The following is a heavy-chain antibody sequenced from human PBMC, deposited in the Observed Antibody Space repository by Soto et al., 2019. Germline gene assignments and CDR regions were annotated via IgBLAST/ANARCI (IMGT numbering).Heavy chain of an antibody. CDR2: IYPGDSDT. V-gene: IGHV5-51*01. CDR3: ARRSYDILTGYLFDP. CDR1: GYSFTSYW. J-gene: IGHJ5*02. Sequence: PGESLKISCKGSGYSFTSYWIGWVRQMPGKSLEWMGIIYPGDSDTRYSPSFQGQVTISADKSISTAYLQWSSLKASDTAMYYCARRSYDILTGYLFDPWGQGTLVTVSS. D-gene: IGHD3-9*01.